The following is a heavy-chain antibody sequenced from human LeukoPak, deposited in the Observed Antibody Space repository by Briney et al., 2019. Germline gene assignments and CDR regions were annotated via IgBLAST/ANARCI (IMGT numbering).Heavy chain of an antibody. D-gene: IGHD6-13*01. J-gene: IGHJ1*01. CDR2: ISGSGGST. CDR1: GFTFSSYA. CDR3: AKSYSSSWYSTFQH. V-gene: IGHV3-23*01. Sequence: PGGSLRLSCAASGFTFSSYAMSWVRQAPGKGPEWVSAISGSGGSTYYADSVKGRFTISRDNSKNTLYLQMNSLRAEDTAVYYCAKSYSSSWYSTFQHWGQGTLVTVSS.